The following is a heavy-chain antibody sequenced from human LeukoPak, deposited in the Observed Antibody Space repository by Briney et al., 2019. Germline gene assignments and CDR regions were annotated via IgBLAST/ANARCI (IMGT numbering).Heavy chain of an antibody. J-gene: IGHJ5*02. CDR1: GDSVSSISAA. D-gene: IGHD3-3*01. CDR2: TYYRSKWYN. Sequence: SQTLSLTCAISGDSVSSISAAWNWIRQSPSRGLEWLGRTYYRSKWYNDYAVSVKSRITINPDTSKNQFSLQLNSVTPEDTAVYYCASRYDFWSGYPLNWFDPWGQGTLVTVSS. CDR3: ASRYDFWSGYPLNWFDP. V-gene: IGHV6-1*01.